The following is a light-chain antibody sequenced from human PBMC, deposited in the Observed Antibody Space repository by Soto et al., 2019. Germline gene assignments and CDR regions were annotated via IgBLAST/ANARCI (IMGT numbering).Light chain of an antibody. CDR2: GAS. J-gene: IGKJ4*01. CDR3: QQYGSVPLT. V-gene: IGKV3-20*01. Sequence: ESVLTQSPGTLSLSPGERATLSCRASQSVSTNYLAWYQQKPGQAPRLLIYGASSRATGIPDRFSGSGSGADFTLTISRLEPEDFAVYFCQQYGSVPLTFGGGTKVEIK. CDR1: QSVSTNY.